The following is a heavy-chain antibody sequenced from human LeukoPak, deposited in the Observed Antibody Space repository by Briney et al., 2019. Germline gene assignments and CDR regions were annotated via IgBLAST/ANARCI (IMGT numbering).Heavy chain of an antibody. J-gene: IGHJ6*03. Sequence: SETLSLTCTVSGGSISSSSYYWGWIRQPPGKGLEWIGSVYYSGSTYYNTSLKSRVTISVDTSKNQCSLKLSSVTAADTAVYYCARGVGFSSSTSCYSHYSTRTAYYYYYMDVWGKGTTVTVSS. D-gene: IGHD2-2*02. V-gene: IGHV4-39*01. CDR3: ARGVGFSSSTSCYSHYSTRTAYYYYYMDV. CDR1: GGSISSSSYY. CDR2: VYYSGST.